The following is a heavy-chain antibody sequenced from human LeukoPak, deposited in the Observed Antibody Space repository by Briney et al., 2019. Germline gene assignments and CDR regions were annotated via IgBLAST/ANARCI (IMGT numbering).Heavy chain of an antibody. D-gene: IGHD1-26*01. CDR1: GGSFSGYY. J-gene: IGHJ4*02. V-gene: IGHV4-34*01. CDR3: ARGGSGSYYRRGRNFDY. CDR2: INHSGST. Sequence: SGTLSLTCAVYGGSFSGYYWSWIRQPPGKGLEWIGEINHSGSTNYNPSLKSRVTISVDTSKNQFSLKLSSVTAADTAVYYCARGGSGSYYRRGRNFDYWGQGTLVTVSS.